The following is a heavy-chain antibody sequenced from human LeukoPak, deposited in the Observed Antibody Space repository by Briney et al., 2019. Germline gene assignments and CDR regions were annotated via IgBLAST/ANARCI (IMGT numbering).Heavy chain of an antibody. J-gene: IGHJ4*02. CDR1: GITFRSYA. Sequence: GGSLRLSCAASGITFRSYAMSWVRQAPGKGLEWVSAISGSGGSTYYADSVKGRFTISRDNSKNTLYLQINSLRAEDTAVYYCARDSSGLFDYWGQGTLVTVSS. D-gene: IGHD3-22*01. CDR3: ARDSSGLFDY. CDR2: ISGSGGST. V-gene: IGHV3-23*01.